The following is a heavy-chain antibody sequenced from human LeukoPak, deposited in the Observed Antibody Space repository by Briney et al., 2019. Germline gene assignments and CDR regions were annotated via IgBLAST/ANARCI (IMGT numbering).Heavy chain of an antibody. D-gene: IGHD5-18*01. CDR2: INHSEST. Sequence: SETLSLTCAVYGGSFSGYYWSWIRQPPGKGLGWVGEINHSESTNSNPSLKSQVTITVDTSKNQFSLKPSSVTAAATAVYYCARGHKGYSYGPTLRRATAHYNWFDPWGQGTLVTVSS. J-gene: IGHJ5*02. CDR3: ARGHKGYSYGPTLRRATAHYNWFDP. V-gene: IGHV4-34*01. CDR1: GGSFSGYY.